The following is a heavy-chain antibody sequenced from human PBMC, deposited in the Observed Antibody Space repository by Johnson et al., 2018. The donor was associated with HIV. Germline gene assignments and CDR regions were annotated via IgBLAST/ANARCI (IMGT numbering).Heavy chain of an antibody. CDR1: GFTFSSYA. CDR3: ARGMARIAFDI. D-gene: IGHD5-24*01. CDR2: IYSDGST. V-gene: IGHV3-NL1*01. J-gene: IGHJ3*02. Sequence: QVQLVESGGGVVQPGRSLRLSCAASGFTFSSYAMHWVRQAPGKGLEWVSIIYSDGSTYFADSVKGRFPISRDNSKNTLYLQMNSLRAEDTAVYYCARGMARIAFDIWGQGTMVTVSS.